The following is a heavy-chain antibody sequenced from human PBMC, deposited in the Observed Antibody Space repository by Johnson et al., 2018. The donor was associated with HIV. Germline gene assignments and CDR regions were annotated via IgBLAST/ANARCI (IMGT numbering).Heavy chain of an antibody. CDR3: ASDGWELLGVAAFDV. V-gene: IGHV3-66*02. CDR1: GFTVNGNY. CDR2: IYSGDTT. J-gene: IGHJ3*01. D-gene: IGHD1-26*01. Sequence: VQLVESGGGLVQPGGSLRLSCAVSGFTVNGNYMSWVRQAPGKGLEWVSVIYSGDTTYYADSVKGRFTISRDTSKNTLYLQMNSLRPEDTAVYYYASDGWELLGVAAFDVWGQGTLVTVSS.